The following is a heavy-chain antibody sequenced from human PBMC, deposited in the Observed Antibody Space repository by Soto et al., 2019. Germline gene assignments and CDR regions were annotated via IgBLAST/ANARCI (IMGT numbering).Heavy chain of an antibody. D-gene: IGHD1-1*01. CDR3: AIDSPGPFSNNWYYDY. Sequence: GGSLRLSCAASGITFSSYAMHWVRQAPGKGLEWVAVIWYDGSNKYYADSVKGRFTISRDNSKNTLFLQMNSLRAEDTAVYYCAIDSPGPFSNNWYYDYWSQGTLVTVSS. V-gene: IGHV3-33*01. CDR1: GITFSSYA. CDR2: IWYDGSNK. J-gene: IGHJ4*02.